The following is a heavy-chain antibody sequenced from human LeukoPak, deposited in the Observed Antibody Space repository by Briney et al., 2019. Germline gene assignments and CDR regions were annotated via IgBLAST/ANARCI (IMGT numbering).Heavy chain of an antibody. CDR2: TSFDGSNK. V-gene: IGHV3-30*18. CDR3: AKDRGYSYGHDYYYGPDV. J-gene: IGHJ6*02. CDR1: GFTFSSYG. Sequence: GGSLRLSCAASGFTFSSYGMHWVRQAPGKGLEWVAVTSFDGSNKYYVDSVKGRFTISRDNSKNTLYLQMNSLRAEDTAVYYCAKDRGYSYGHDYYYGPDVWGQGTTVTVS. D-gene: IGHD5-18*01.